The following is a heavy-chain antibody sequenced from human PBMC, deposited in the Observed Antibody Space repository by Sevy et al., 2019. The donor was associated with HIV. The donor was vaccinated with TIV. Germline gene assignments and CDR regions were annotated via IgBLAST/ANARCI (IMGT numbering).Heavy chain of an antibody. J-gene: IGHJ4*02. CDR3: ATGEYGSSSHDY. Sequence: SETLSLTCAVSGGSISSGGYSWNWIRQPPGKGLEWIGFIYHSGTTCYNPSLKSRVTISVDRSTNKFSLKLSSVTAAETAVYYCATGEYGSSSHDYWGQGTLVTVSS. V-gene: IGHV4-30-2*01. CDR2: IYHSGTT. CDR1: GGSISSGGYS. D-gene: IGHD6-6*01.